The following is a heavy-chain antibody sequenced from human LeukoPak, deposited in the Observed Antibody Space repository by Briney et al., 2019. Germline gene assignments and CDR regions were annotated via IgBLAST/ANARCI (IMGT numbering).Heavy chain of an antibody. Sequence: GGSLRLSCAASGFTFSNFAMHWVRQAPGKGLEYVSAISSNGGRTYYANSVKGRFTISRDNSKNTLYLQMGSLRAEDMAVYYCARGGVVPATTGDYWGQGTLVTVSS. CDR2: ISSNGGRT. D-gene: IGHD2-2*01. CDR1: GFTFSNFA. V-gene: IGHV3-64*01. CDR3: ARGGVVPATTGDY. J-gene: IGHJ4*02.